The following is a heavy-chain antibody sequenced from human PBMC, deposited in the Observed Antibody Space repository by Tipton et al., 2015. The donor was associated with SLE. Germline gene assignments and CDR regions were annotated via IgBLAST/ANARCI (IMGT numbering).Heavy chain of an antibody. CDR2: IGTAGDP. Sequence: SLRLSCAASGFTFSSYDMHWVRQATGKGLEWVSAIGTAGDPYYPGSVKGRFTISRDNSKNTLYLQMNSLRAEDTAVYYCAKDPQKVDNGAFDIWGQGTMVTVSS. CDR1: GFTFSSYD. D-gene: IGHD1-1*01. V-gene: IGHV3-13*05. CDR3: AKDPQKVDNGAFDI. J-gene: IGHJ3*02.